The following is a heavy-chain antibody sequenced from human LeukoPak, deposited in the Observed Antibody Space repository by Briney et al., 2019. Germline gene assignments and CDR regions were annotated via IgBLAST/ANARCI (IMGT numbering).Heavy chain of an antibody. J-gene: IGHJ6*04. CDR2: INSDGSTT. D-gene: IGHD2-2*01. V-gene: IGHV3-74*01. CDR3: ARDYCSSTSCFPDV. CDR1: GSTFSNYW. Sequence: GGSLRLSCAASGSTFSNYWMHWFRQAPGKGLVWVSRINSDGSTTSYADSVKGRFTISRDNAKNTLYLQMNRLRAEDTAVYYCARDYCSSTSCFPDVWGKGTTVTVSS.